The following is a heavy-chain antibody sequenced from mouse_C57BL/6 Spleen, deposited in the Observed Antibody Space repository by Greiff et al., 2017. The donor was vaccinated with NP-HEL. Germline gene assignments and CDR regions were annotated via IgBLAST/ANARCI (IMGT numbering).Heavy chain of an antibody. V-gene: IGHV10-1*01. CDR3: VRHGGNYVDWYFDV. CDR2: IRSKSNNYAT. CDR1: GFSFNTYA. J-gene: IGHJ1*03. Sequence: EVKVVESGGGLVQPKGSLKLSCAASGFSFNTYAMNWVRQAPGKGLEWVARIRSKSNNYATYYADSVKDRFTISRDDSESMLYLQMNNLKTEDTAMYYCVRHGGNYVDWYFDVWGTGTTVTVSS. D-gene: IGHD2-1*01.